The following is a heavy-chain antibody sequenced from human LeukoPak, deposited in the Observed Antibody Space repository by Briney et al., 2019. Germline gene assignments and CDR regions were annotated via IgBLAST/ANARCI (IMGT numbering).Heavy chain of an antibody. CDR3: ARARYSDGLTSTSGHDP. J-gene: IGHJ5*02. CDR2: IYYSGST. V-gene: IGHV4-59*01. Sequence: SETLSLTCTVSGGSISSYYWSWIRQPPGKGLEWVWYIYYSGSTNYNPALKSRVTISVDTSKNPLSLTLSPVTAAHTAVYTCARARYSDGLTSTSGHDPWGQGTLVTVSS. D-gene: IGHD5-18*01. CDR1: GGSISSYY.